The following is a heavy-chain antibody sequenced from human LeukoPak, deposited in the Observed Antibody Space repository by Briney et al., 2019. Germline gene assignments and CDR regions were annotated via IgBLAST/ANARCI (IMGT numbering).Heavy chain of an antibody. V-gene: IGHV3-21*04. Sequence: GGSLRLSCAASGFSFSSYSMNWVRQAPGKGLEWVSSISSSSSYIYYADSVKGRFTISRDNAKNSLYLQMNSLRAEDTAVYYCIRPQYSSGWPDAFDIWGQGTMVTVSS. CDR2: ISSSSSYI. D-gene: IGHD6-19*01. J-gene: IGHJ3*02. CDR1: GFSFSSYS. CDR3: IRPQYSSGWPDAFDI.